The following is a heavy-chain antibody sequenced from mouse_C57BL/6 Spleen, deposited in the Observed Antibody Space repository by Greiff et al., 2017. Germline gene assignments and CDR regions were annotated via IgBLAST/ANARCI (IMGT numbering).Heavy chain of an antibody. D-gene: IGHD2-3*01. CDR3: ARDRWPWGYFDV. CDR2: INYDGSST. V-gene: IGHV5-16*01. J-gene: IGHJ1*03. CDR1: GFTFSDYY. Sequence: EVNVVESEGGLVQPGSSMKLSCTASGFTFSDYYMAWVRPVPEKGLEWVANINYDGSSTYYLDSLKSRFIISRDNAKNILYLQMSSLKSEDTATYYCARDRWPWGYFDVWGTGTTVTVSS.